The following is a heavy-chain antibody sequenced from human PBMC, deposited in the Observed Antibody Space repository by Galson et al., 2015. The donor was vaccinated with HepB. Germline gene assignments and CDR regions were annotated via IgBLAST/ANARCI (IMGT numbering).Heavy chain of an antibody. CDR3: ASTPPGVGGSLTGYYWGL. D-gene: IGHD3-9*01. Sequence: SLRLSCAASGFTFSSYAMSWVRQAPGKGLEWVSAISGSGGSTYYADPVKGRFTISRDNSKNTLYLQMNSLRAEDTAVYYCASTPPGVGGSLTGYYWGLWGQGTMVTVSS. V-gene: IGHV3-23*01. CDR1: GFTFSSYA. CDR2: ISGSGGST. J-gene: IGHJ3*01.